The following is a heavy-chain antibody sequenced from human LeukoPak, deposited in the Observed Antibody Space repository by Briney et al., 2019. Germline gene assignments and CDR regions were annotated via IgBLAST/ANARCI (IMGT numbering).Heavy chain of an antibody. Sequence: QPGGSLRLSCAASGFTFNNFWMTWVRQAPGKGLEWVTNIKEDGSEKYYVDSVKGRFTISRDNAKNSLYLQLNSLRAEDTAVYYCTRDTGCSGGTCYSFYDYWGQGTLVTVSS. V-gene: IGHV3-7*01. CDR2: IKEDGSEK. CDR1: GFTFNNFW. J-gene: IGHJ4*02. D-gene: IGHD2-15*01. CDR3: TRDTGCSGGTCYSFYDY.